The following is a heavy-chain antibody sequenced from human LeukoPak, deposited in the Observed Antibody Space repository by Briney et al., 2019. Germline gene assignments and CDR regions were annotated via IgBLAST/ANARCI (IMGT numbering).Heavy chain of an antibody. V-gene: IGHV4-38-2*02. J-gene: IGHJ4*02. Sequence: PSETLSLTCAVSDFSISSGYHWGWVRQPPGKGLEWIGAVHHSGSTYYNPSLKSRVTMSTDTSKSQFSLKLSSVTAADTAVYYCARDRSYFIFDYWGQGTLVTVPS. CDR2: VHHSGST. CDR3: ARDRSYFIFDY. D-gene: IGHD3-10*01. CDR1: DFSISSGYH.